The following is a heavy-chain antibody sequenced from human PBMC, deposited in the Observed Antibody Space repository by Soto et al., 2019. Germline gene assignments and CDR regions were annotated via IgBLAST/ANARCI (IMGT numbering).Heavy chain of an antibody. CDR1: GGSIRSGYYY. CDR2: IYYSGNT. Sequence: SETLYLTCSVSGGSIRSGYYYWSWIRQPPGKALEWIGNIYYSGNTYYNPSHKSRLIISIDTSKNQFHMKGGSVNAADKAVYYCASSSPYGRDVWGQGTTGT. CDR3: ASSSPYGRDV. V-gene: IGHV4-30-4*01. J-gene: IGHJ6*02.